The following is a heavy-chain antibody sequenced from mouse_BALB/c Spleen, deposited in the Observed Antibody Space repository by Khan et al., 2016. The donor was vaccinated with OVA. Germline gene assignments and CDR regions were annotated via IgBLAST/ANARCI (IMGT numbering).Heavy chain of an antibody. V-gene: IGHV3-2*02. J-gene: IGHJ2*01. D-gene: IGHD1-1*01. CDR2: ISYSGVP. Sequence: EVQLQESGPGLVKPSQSLSLTCTVTGYSITSGYAWNWIRQFPGNKLEWMGYISYSGVPSYTPSLKSRISITRDTSKNQFFLQLNSVTTEDTATYYCARGNYYGYYFDYGGQGTTLTVSS. CDR1: GYSITSGYA. CDR3: ARGNYYGYYFDY.